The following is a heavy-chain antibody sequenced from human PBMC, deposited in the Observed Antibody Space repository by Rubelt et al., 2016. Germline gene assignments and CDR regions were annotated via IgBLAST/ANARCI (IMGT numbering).Heavy chain of an antibody. CDR2: ISGSGGST. D-gene: IGHD1-7*01. V-gene: IGHV3-23*01. CDR1: GFTFSSYA. CDR3: ARGRELYYYGMDV. Sequence: RLSCAASGFTFSSYAMSWVRPAPGKGLEWVSAISGSGGSTYYADSVKGRFTISRDNSKNTLYLQMNSLRAEDTAVYYCARGRELYYYGMDVWGQGTTVTVS. J-gene: IGHJ6*02.